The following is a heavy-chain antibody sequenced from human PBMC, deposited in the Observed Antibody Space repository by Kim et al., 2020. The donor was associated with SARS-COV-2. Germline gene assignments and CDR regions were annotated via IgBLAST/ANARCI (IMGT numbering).Heavy chain of an antibody. D-gene: IGHD4-17*01. CDR2: INTDTGSP. V-gene: IGHV7-4-1*02. CDR1: GYRFSSYT. Sequence: ASVKVSCKASGYRFSSYTMNWVRQAPGQGLEWMGWINTDTGSPTYAQGFTGRIVFSLDTSVNTAYLEISSLKAEDTADYYCARDAYGAKGDYGMDVWGPG. CDR3: ARDAYGAKGDYGMDV. J-gene: IGHJ6*02.